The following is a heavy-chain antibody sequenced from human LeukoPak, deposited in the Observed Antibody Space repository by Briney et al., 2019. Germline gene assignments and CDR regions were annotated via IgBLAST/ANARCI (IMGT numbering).Heavy chain of an antibody. J-gene: IGHJ4*02. D-gene: IGHD3-22*01. CDR2: IKSKTDGGTT. CDR3: TTDPYYYDSSGYYDYDY. CDR1: GFTFSNAW. V-gene: IGHV3-15*01. Sequence: PGGSLRLSCAASGFTFSNAWMSWVRQAPGKGLEWVGRIKSKTDGGTTDYAAPVKGRFTISRDDSKNTLYLQMNSLKTEDTAVYYCTTDPYYYDSSGYYDYDYWGQGTLVTVSS.